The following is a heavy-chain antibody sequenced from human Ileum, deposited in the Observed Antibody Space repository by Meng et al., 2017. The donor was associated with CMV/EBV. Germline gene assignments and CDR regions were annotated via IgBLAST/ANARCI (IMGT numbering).Heavy chain of an antibody. CDR1: EFTFSSYW. V-gene: IGHV3-74*01. Sequence: GGSLRLSCAASEFTFSSYWMHWVRQAPGKGLMWVSRINSDGSGTTYADSVKGRFTISRDNAKNTLYLQMNSLRAEDTAVYYCARGNAHAFDYWGQGTLVTVSS. CDR2: INSDGSGT. D-gene: IGHD1-1*01. J-gene: IGHJ4*02. CDR3: ARGNAHAFDY.